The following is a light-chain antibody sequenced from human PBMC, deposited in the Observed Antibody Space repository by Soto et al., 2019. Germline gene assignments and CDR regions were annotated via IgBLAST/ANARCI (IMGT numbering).Light chain of an antibody. CDR1: QSVTSTY. V-gene: IGKV3-20*01. Sequence: EIVFTQSPGALSLSPGERATLSWRATQSVTSTYLAWYQQKPGQAPRLLIYGASSRAIGIQDRFSGSVSGSDFILTINRLEPEDFAVYYCQQYGSSHTFGQGTRLEIK. CDR2: GAS. J-gene: IGKJ5*01. CDR3: QQYGSSHT.